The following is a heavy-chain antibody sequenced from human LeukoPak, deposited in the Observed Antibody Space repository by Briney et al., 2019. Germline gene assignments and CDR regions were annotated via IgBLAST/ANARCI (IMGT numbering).Heavy chain of an antibody. V-gene: IGHV3-23*01. J-gene: IGHJ6*02. CDR3: AKVIKSGYENHGMDV. D-gene: IGHD3-3*01. Sequence: GGSLRLSCAASGFTFSTYSMSWARQAPGKGLEWVSVISSSGGATYYADSVKGRFTISRDNSKNTLYVQMNSLRAEDTAVYYCAKVIKSGYENHGMDVWGQGTTVTVSS. CDR2: ISSSGGAT. CDR1: GFTFSTYS.